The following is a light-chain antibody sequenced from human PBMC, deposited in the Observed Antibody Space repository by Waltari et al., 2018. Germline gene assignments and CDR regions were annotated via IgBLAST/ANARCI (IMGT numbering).Light chain of an antibody. Sequence: QPPSVSGATGQRVTISCTGSSSNIGAGYDVHWYQQLPGTAPKLLIYGNSNRPSGVPDRFSGSKSGTSASLAITGLQAEDEADYYCQSYDSSLSGVVFGGGTKLTVL. J-gene: IGLJ2*01. V-gene: IGLV1-40*01. CDR2: GNS. CDR1: SSNIGAGYD. CDR3: QSYDSSLSGVV.